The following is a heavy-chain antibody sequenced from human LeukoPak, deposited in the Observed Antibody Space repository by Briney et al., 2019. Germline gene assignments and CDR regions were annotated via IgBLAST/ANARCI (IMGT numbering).Heavy chain of an antibody. CDR2: ISGSGGST. V-gene: IGHV3-23*01. Sequence: GGSLRLSCAASGFTFSSYAMSWVRQAPGKGLEWVSAISGSGGSTYYADSVKGRFTISRDNSKNTLYLQMNSLRAEDTAVYYCAKSPRHYDSSGYLLALFDYWGRGTLVTVSS. D-gene: IGHD3-22*01. CDR1: GFTFSSYA. CDR3: AKSPRHYDSSGYLLALFDY. J-gene: IGHJ4*02.